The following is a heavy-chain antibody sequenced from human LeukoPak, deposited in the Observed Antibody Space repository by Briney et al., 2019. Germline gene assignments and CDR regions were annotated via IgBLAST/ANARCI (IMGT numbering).Heavy chain of an antibody. J-gene: IGHJ3*02. CDR1: GFTVSSND. CDR3: AKDLAAAGFDAFDT. V-gene: IGHV3-9*01. CDR2: ISWNSGSI. D-gene: IGHD6-13*01. Sequence: GGSLRLACAASGFTVSSNDMSWVRQAPGKGLEWVSGISWNSGSIGCADSVKGRFTISRDNAKNSLYLQMNSLRAEDTALYYCAKDLAAAGFDAFDTWGQGTMVTVSS.